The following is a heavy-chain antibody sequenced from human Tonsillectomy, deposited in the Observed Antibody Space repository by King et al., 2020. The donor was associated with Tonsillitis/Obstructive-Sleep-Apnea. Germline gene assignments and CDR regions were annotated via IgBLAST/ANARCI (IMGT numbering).Heavy chain of an antibody. Sequence: QLVQSGAEVKKPGASVKVSCKASGYTFTGYYMHWVRQAPGQGLEWMGRINPNSGGTNYAQKFQGRVTMTRDTSISPAYMELSRLRSDDTVVYYCARARYCSSTSCLYYFDYWGQGTLVTVSS. CDR1: GYTFTGYY. CDR3: ARARYCSSTSCLYYFDY. V-gene: IGHV1-2*05. D-gene: IGHD2-2*01. CDR2: INPNSGGT. J-gene: IGHJ4*02.